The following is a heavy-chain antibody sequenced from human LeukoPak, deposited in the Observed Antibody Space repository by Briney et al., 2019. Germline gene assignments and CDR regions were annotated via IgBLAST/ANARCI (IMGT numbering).Heavy chain of an antibody. V-gene: IGHV4-4*07. J-gene: IGHJ6*03. Sequence: SETLSLTCTVSGNSISNYYWSWVRQPAGKGLEWIGRIYASGSSNYNPSLKSRITMSVDTSKNQFSLKLSSVTAADTAVYYCARCLNTYYYDNSGYSPEHYYMDVWGKGTTVIVSS. CDR2: IYASGSS. D-gene: IGHD3-22*01. CDR1: GNSISNYY. CDR3: ARCLNTYYYDNSGYSPEHYYMDV.